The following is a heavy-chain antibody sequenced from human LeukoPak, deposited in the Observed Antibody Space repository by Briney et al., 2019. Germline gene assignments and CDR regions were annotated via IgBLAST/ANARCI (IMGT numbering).Heavy chain of an antibody. CDR3: ARDLAWDAFDI. CDR2: IHSSSGSI. V-gene: IGHV3-21*01. Sequence: PGGSLRLSCAASGFNFTNYNMNWVRQAPGKGLEWISSIHSSSGSIYYADSLKGRFTISRDNAKNSLYLQMNSLRAEDTAVYYCARDLAWDAFDIWGQGTMVTVSS. CDR1: GFNFTNYN. J-gene: IGHJ3*02.